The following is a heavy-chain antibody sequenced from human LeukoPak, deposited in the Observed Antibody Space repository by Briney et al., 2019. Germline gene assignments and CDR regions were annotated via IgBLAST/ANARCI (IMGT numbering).Heavy chain of an antibody. CDR3: ARGLEYYYGSGSAWYYFDY. J-gene: IGHJ4*02. CDR2: INHSGST. Sequence: KPSETLSLTCAVYGGSFSGYYWSWIRQPPGKGLEWIGEINHSGSTNYNPSLKSRVTISVDTSKNQFSLKLSSVTAADTAVYYCARGLEYYYGSGSAWYYFDYWGQGTLVTVSS. D-gene: IGHD3-10*01. V-gene: IGHV4-34*01. CDR1: GGSFSGYY.